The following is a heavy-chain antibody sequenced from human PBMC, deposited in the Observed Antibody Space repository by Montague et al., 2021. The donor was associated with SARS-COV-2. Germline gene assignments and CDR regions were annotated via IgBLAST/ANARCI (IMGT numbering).Heavy chain of an antibody. CDR1: GGSISSSSYY. D-gene: IGHD3-16*02. V-gene: IGHV4-39*07. CDR3: ARKRVGDRGSDRSFDY. J-gene: IGHJ4*02. CDR2: IYNSGST. Sequence: SETLSLTCTVSGGSISSSSYYWSWIRQPPGKGLEWIGRIYNSGSTYYNPSLKSRVTISVDTSKNQFSLRLSSVTAADTAVYYCARKRVGDRGSDRSFDYWGQGTLVTVSS.